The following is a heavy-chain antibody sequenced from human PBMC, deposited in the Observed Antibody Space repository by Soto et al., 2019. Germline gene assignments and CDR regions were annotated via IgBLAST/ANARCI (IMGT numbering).Heavy chain of an antibody. Sequence: EVQLVESGGGLVQPGGSLRLSCAASGFMFSSYEMSWARQTPGRGPEWVANVKQDGSAKYCVDSVKGRFTISRDNAKNALYLQMNGLRAEDTAVYYCARARGYGSSILRSFDMWGQGTMVIVSS. J-gene: IGHJ3*02. V-gene: IGHV3-7*01. CDR1: GFMFSSYE. CDR3: ARARGYGSSILRSFDM. D-gene: IGHD3-10*01. CDR2: VKQDGSAK.